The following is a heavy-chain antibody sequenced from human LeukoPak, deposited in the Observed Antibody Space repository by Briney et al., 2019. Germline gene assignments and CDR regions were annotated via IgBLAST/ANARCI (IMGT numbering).Heavy chain of an antibody. CDR2: INSDGSRT. CDR1: GFTLSTYW. J-gene: IGHJ5*02. Sequence: PGGSLRLSCAASGFTLSTYWMHWVRQGPGKGLVWVSCINSDGSRTTYADSVKGRFTISRDNAKNTLYLQMNTLRVEDTAVYYCATPVEGPYNWFDPWGQGTLVTVSS. CDR3: ATPVEGPYNWFDP. V-gene: IGHV3-74*01. D-gene: IGHD3-3*01.